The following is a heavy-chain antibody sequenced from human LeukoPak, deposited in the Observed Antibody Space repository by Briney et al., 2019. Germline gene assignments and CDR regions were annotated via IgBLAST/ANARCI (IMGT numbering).Heavy chain of an antibody. CDR3: ARDRGYTYGLQF. CDR2: IYYGENP. J-gene: IGHJ4*02. V-gene: IGHV4-39*02. Sequence: SETLSLTCTVSGGSISSTSYYWGWIRQAPGKGLEWIGDIYYGENPIHNPSLQSRVTISVDKSKNHFYLKLRSVTAADTAVYFCARDRGYTYGLQFWGQGILVTVSS. D-gene: IGHD5-18*01. CDR1: GGSISSTSYY.